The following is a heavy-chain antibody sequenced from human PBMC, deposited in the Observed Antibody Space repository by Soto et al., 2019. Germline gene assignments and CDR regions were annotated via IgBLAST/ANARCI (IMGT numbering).Heavy chain of an antibody. CDR3: AKPGIVVAGTLYYYCGMVV. D-gene: IGHD6-19*01. J-gene: IGHJ6*02. Sequence: QVQLVESGGGVVQPGRSLRLSCAASGFTFSSYGMHWVRQAPGKGLEWVAVISYDGSNKYYADSVKGRFTISRDNSKNTLYQQMNSLRAEDTAVYYCAKPGIVVAGTLYYYCGMVVWGQGTTVTVSS. CDR2: ISYDGSNK. CDR1: GFTFSSYG. V-gene: IGHV3-30*18.